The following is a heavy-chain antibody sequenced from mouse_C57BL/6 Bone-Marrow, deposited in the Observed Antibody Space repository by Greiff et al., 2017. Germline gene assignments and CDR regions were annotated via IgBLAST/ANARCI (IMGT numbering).Heavy chain of an antibody. V-gene: IGHV1-55*01. CDR1: GYTFTSYW. CDR3: ARPDYGSSCGWFAY. D-gene: IGHD1-1*01. Sequence: QVQLQQPGAELVKPGASVKMSCKASGYTFTSYWITWVKQRPGQGLEWIGDIYPGSGSTNYNEKFKSKATLTVDTSSSTAYMQLSSLTSEDSAVYYCARPDYGSSCGWFAYWGQGTLVTVSA. CDR2: IYPGSGST. J-gene: IGHJ3*01.